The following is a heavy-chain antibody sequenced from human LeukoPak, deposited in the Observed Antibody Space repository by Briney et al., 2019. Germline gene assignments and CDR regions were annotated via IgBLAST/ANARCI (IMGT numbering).Heavy chain of an antibody. Sequence: PSETLSLTCAVYGGSFSGYYWSWIRQPPGKGLEWIGEINHSGSTNYTPSLMSRVTISVDVSKNQFSLKLSSVTAADTAVYYCARARFIGSHHSRKEKTAFDIWGQGTMVTVSS. CDR2: INHSGST. CDR1: GGSFSGYY. CDR3: ARARFIGSHHSRKEKTAFDI. D-gene: IGHD2-15*01. J-gene: IGHJ3*02. V-gene: IGHV4-34*01.